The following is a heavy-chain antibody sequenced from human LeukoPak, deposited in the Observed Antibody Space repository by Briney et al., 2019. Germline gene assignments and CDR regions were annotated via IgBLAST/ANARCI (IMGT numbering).Heavy chain of an antibody. Sequence: GGSLRLSCAASGFTFSSYGMHWVRQAPGKGLEWVAFIRYDGSNKYYADSVKGRFTISRDNSKNTLYLQMNSLRAEDTAVYYCAKGKTLLRHLDYYGSGSYYMGRGGQGTLVTVSS. J-gene: IGHJ4*02. CDR3: AKGKTLLRHLDYYGSGSYYMGR. CDR1: GFTFSSYG. D-gene: IGHD3-10*01. CDR2: IRYDGSNK. V-gene: IGHV3-30*02.